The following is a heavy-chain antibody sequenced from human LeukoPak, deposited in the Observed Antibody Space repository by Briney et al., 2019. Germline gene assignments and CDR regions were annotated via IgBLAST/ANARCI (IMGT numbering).Heavy chain of an antibody. Sequence: SETLSLTCGVPGGSFSSHYWTWIRQPPGKGLEWIGEINPRGSTNYNPSLESRVTVSADTSRNQLSLSLTSVTAADSAVYFCARGLRQGSAWSWGPKEKSYQYMDVWGTGTTVSVSS. CDR1: GGSFSSHY. CDR2: INPRGST. J-gene: IGHJ6*04. CDR3: ARGLRQGSAWSWGPKEKSYQYMDV. D-gene: IGHD6-19*01. V-gene: IGHV4-34*01.